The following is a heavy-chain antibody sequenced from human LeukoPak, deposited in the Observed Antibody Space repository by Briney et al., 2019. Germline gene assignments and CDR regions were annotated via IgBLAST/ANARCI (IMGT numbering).Heavy chain of an antibody. V-gene: IGHV3-7*01. J-gene: IGHJ4*02. CDR3: ARDKVVGATFFDY. CDR1: GFTFSSYW. D-gene: IGHD1-26*01. Sequence: GGSLRLSCAASGFTFSSYWMSWVRQAPGKGLEWVANIKYDGTEIYYVDSVKGRFTISRDNAKNSLYLQMNSLRDEDTAVYYCARDKVVGATFFDYWGQGTLVTVSS. CDR2: IKYDGTEI.